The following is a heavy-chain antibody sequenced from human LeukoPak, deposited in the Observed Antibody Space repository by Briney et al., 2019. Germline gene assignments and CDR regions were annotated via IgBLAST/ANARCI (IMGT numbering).Heavy chain of an antibody. Sequence: GGSLRLSCAASGFTFSSYGMHWVRQAPGKGLEWVAVIWYDGSNKYYADSVKGRFTISRDNSKNTLHLQMNSLRAEDTAVYYCARDLGTYSYGFDYWGQGTLVTVSS. CDR3: ARDLGTYSYGFDY. J-gene: IGHJ4*02. CDR1: GFTFSSYG. D-gene: IGHD5-18*01. V-gene: IGHV3-33*01. CDR2: IWYDGSNK.